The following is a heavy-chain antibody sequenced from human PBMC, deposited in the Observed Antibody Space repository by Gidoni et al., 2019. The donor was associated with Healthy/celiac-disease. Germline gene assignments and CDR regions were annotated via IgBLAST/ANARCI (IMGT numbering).Heavy chain of an antibody. J-gene: IGHJ4*02. Sequence: QVQLVESGGGVVQPGRSLRLSCAASGFTFSSYAMHWVRQAPGKGLEWVAVISYDGSNKYYADSVKGRFTISRDNSKNTLYLQMNSLRAEDTAVYYCARGSPRYYYDSSGYSPVTPLDYWGQGTLVTVSS. D-gene: IGHD3-22*01. CDR3: ARGSPRYYYDSSGYSPVTPLDY. CDR1: GFTFSSYA. V-gene: IGHV3-30-3*01. CDR2: ISYDGSNK.